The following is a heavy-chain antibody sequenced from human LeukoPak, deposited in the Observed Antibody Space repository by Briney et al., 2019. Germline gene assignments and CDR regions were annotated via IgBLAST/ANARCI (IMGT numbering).Heavy chain of an antibody. CDR1: GGTFSYYA. CDR3: ARGYCKTTSCYTATRSAFDI. Sequence: SVNVCCKASGGTFSYYAISWVRQAPGQGLEWMGGNIPTLGTANFAQKFQGRVTFTTDESTSTAYMELSSLRSEDTAAYYCARGYCKTTSCYTATRSAFDIWGQGTMVTVSS. CDR2: NIPTLGTA. D-gene: IGHD2-2*02. J-gene: IGHJ3*02. V-gene: IGHV1-69*05.